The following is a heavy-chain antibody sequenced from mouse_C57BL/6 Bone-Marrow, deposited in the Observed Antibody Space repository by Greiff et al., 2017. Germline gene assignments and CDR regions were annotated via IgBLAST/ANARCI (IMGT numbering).Heavy chain of an antibody. Sequence: EVQLQESGPGLVKPSQSLSLTCSVTGYSITSGYYWNWIRQFPGNKLEWMGYISYDGSNNYNSSLKNRISITLDTSKNQFILKLNSVTTEDKATYYCETDYYVSSYPYAMDYWGQGTSVTVSS. CDR2: ISYDGSN. V-gene: IGHV3-6*01. D-gene: IGHD1-1*01. J-gene: IGHJ4*01. CDR1: GYSITSGYY. CDR3: ETDYYVSSYPYAMDY.